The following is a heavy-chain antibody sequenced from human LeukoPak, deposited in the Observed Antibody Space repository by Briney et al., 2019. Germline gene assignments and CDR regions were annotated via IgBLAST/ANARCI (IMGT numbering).Heavy chain of an antibody. Sequence: PGGSLRLSCATSGFTFSIYAMTWVRQAPGKGLEWVSAISGSGGSTYYADSVKGRFTISRDNYKNTLYLQMNSLRAEDTAVYYCAKLREWELPDLFDYWGQGTLVTVSS. CDR3: AKLREWELPDLFDY. D-gene: IGHD1-26*01. CDR2: ISGSGGST. CDR1: GFTFSIYA. J-gene: IGHJ4*02. V-gene: IGHV3-23*01.